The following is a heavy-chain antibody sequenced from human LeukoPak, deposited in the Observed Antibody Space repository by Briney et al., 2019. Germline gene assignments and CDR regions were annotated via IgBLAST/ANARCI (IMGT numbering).Heavy chain of an antibody. D-gene: IGHD2-2*01. V-gene: IGHV5-51*01. Sequence: GESLKISCKGSGYSFTSYWIGCVRQMPGKGLEWMGIIYPGDSDTRYSPSFQGQVTISADKSISTAYLQWSSLKASDTAMYYCARGSTSRFIELEYWGQGTLVTVSS. J-gene: IGHJ4*02. CDR3: ARGSTSRFIELEY. CDR1: GYSFTSYW. CDR2: IYPGDSDT.